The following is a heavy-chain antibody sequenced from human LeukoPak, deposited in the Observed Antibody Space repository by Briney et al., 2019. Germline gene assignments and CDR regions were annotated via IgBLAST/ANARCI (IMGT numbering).Heavy chain of an antibody. CDR1: GYTFIDYY. J-gene: IGHJ4*02. V-gene: IGHV1-2*06. D-gene: IGHD5-12*01. CDR2: INPNSGGT. Sequence: ASEKVSCKASGYTFIDYYMYWVRQAPGQGLEWMGRINPNSGGTNYAQKFQGRVTLTRDTSISTAYMELSRLRSDDTAVYYCAREWGYSGYDFDYWGQGTLVTVSS. CDR3: AREWGYSGYDFDY.